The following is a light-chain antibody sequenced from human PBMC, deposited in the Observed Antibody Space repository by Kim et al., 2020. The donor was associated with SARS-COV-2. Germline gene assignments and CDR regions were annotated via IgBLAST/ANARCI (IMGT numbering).Light chain of an antibody. V-gene: IGLV3-19*01. J-gene: IGLJ2*01. CDR3: KSRDSSGKVV. Sequence: SSELTQDPAVSVALGQTVRITCQGDSLRTYYATWYRQKPGQAPVLVIYGKNNRPSGIPDRFSGSSSGNTASLTVTGAQAEDEADYYCKSRDSSGKVVFGGGTQLTVL. CDR2: GKN. CDR1: SLRTYY.